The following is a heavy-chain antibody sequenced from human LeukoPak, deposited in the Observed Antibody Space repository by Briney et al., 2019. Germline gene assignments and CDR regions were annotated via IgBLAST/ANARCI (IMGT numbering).Heavy chain of an antibody. J-gene: IGHJ6*03. V-gene: IGHV4-59*01. D-gene: IGHD3-9*01. Sequence: SETLSLTCTVSGVSIGSYYWSWLRQPPGKGLEWIGYIYYGGNTDHNPSLKSRVSISVDTSKNQVSLRLTSVTAADTAVYYCARGTISMDVWGRGTTVTISS. CDR1: GVSIGSYY. CDR2: IYYGGNT. CDR3: ARGTISMDV.